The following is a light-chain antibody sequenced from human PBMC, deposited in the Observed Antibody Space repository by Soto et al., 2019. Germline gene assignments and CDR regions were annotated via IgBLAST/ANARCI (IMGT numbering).Light chain of an antibody. J-gene: IGKJ5*01. CDR1: QGINSY. V-gene: IGKV1-9*01. CDR3: QQLNSYPRIT. CDR2: AAS. Sequence: DIQLTQSPSFLSASVGDRVTITCRASQGINSYLAWYQQKPGKAPKLLIYAASTLQSGVPPRFSGSGAGTEFTLPISSLQPEEFATYYCQQLNSYPRITFGQGTRLEIK.